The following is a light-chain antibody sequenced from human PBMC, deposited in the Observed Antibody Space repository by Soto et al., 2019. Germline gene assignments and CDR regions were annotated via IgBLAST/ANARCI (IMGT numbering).Light chain of an antibody. J-gene: IGLJ3*02. CDR3: LLYYGGSRV. CDR2: NTN. V-gene: IGLV7-43*01. CDR1: TGAVTTGYY. Sequence: QAVVTQEPSLTVSPGGTVTLTCASSTGAVTTGYYPSWFQHKPGHAPRALIYNTNDKHSWTPARLSGSLLGDKAALTLSGVQPEDEAEYYCLLYYGGSRVFGGGTKVTVL.